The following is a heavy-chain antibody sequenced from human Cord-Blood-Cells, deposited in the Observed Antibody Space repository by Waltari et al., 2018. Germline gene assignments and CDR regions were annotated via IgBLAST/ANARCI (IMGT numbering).Heavy chain of an antibody. Sequence: EVQLVQSGAEVKKPGESLKISCKGSGYSFTSYWLGWVRQMPGKGLQWTGIIYPGDSDTRYSPSFQGQVTISADKSISTAYLQWSSLKASDTAMYYCARSGNYDILTGYAQGSYYYYGMDVWGQGTTVTVSS. CDR1: GYSFTSYW. V-gene: IGHV5-51*01. CDR3: ARSGNYDILTGYAQGSYYYYGMDV. CDR2: IYPGDSDT. J-gene: IGHJ6*02. D-gene: IGHD3-9*01.